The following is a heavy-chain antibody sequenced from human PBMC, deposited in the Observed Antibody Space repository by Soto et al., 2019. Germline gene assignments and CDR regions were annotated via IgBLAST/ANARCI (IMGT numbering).Heavy chain of an antibody. V-gene: IGHV1-3*01. CDR1: GYTFTTYA. CDR3: ARAPGRLITQYPMDV. J-gene: IGHJ6*02. CDR2: INAGNGCT. Sequence: QVHLVQSGTEVTKPGASVKLSCTASGYTFTTYAMHWVRQAPGQRLEWLGWINAGNGCTQYLQHFQGRVTITRDTSASTVYMGLSRLRSEDTAVYYCARAPGRLITQYPMDVWGQGTTVIVSS. D-gene: IGHD3-16*01.